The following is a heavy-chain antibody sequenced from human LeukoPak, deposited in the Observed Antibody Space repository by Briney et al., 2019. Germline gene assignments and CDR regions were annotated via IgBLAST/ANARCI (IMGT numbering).Heavy chain of an antibody. J-gene: IGHJ4*02. CDR1: GYTFTSYG. V-gene: IGHV1-18*01. CDR2: ISAYNGNT. CDR3: ARILWFGELSDY. D-gene: IGHD3-10*01. Sequence: ASVEVSCKASGYTFTSYGISWVRQAPGQGLEWMGWISAYNGNTNYAQKLQGRVTMTTDTSTSTAYMELSSLRSEDTAVYYCARILWFGELSDYWGQGTLVTVSS.